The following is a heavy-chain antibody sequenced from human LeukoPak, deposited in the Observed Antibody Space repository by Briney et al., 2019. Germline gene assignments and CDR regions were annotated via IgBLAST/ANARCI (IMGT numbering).Heavy chain of an antibody. CDR2: INPSGGST. J-gene: IGHJ5*02. D-gene: IGHD6-19*01. Sequence: ASVKVSCKASGYTFTNYYMHWVRQAPGQGLEWVGTINPSGGSTTYAQKFQGRVTMTRDTSTSTVYMELNSLTSEDTAMYYCARRNHVAGTGGWFDPWGHGTLVTVSS. CDR1: GYTFTNYY. V-gene: IGHV1-46*01. CDR3: ARRNHVAGTGGWFDP.